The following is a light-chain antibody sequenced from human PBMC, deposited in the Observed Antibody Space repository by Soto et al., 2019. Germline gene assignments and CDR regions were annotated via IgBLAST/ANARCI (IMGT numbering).Light chain of an antibody. CDR2: KVS. CDR3: QQYSGVWT. V-gene: IGKV1-5*03. Sequence: DIQMTQSPSTLYASVGDSVTITCRASQTISSWLAWYQQKPGKAPKLLHYKVSTLESGVQSRFSGIGSGTEFTLTISSLQPEDFATYYCQQYSGVWTFGQGTKVDMK. J-gene: IGKJ1*01. CDR1: QTISSW.